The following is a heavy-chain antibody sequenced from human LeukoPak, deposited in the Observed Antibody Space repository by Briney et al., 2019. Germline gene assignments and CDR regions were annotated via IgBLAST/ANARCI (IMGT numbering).Heavy chain of an antibody. V-gene: IGHV4-59*01. Sequence: SETLSLTCSVSGVSTTNNYWSWIRQPPGKGLEWIGYMYNTLTTNYNPSLKSRLTMSLDTSKNQFSLKLSSVTAADTAVYYCARVSFYGSGSMFVDYWGPGTLVTVSS. CDR2: MYNTLTT. CDR3: ARVSFYGSGSMFVDY. D-gene: IGHD3-10*01. CDR1: GVSTTNNY. J-gene: IGHJ4*02.